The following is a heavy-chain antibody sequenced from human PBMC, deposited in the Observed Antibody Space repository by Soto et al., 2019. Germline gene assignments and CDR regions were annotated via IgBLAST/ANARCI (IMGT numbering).Heavy chain of an antibody. Sequence: QVQLVQSGAEVKKPGASGKVPCKVSGEPLPNNAFIGLRKAPGQRLEWMGRINGGNGNTKYSQKFQDRVSITRDTSASTAYMELSSLRSEDSAVYYCARDLGTGFYAMDVWGQGTTITVSS. CDR3: ARDLGTGFYAMDV. V-gene: IGHV1-3*01. CDR2: INGGNGNT. CDR1: GEPLPNNA. D-gene: IGHD2-8*02. J-gene: IGHJ6*02.